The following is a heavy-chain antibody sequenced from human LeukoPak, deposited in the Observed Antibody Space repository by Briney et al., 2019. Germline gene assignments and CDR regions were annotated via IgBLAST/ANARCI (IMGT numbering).Heavy chain of an antibody. J-gene: IGHJ4*02. V-gene: IGHV1-69*04. CDR1: GGTFSSYA. Sequence: GASVKVSCKASGGTFSSYAISWVRQAPGQGLEWMGRIIPILGIANYAQKFQGRVTITADKSTSTAYMELSSLRSEDTAVYYCARQGSYYDSSGYYFLDYWGQGTLVTVSS. CDR3: ARQGSYYDSSGYYFLDY. D-gene: IGHD3-22*01. CDR2: IIPILGIA.